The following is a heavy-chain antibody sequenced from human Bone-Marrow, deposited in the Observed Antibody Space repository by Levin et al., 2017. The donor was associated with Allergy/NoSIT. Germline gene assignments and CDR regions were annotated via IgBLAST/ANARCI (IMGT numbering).Heavy chain of an antibody. V-gene: IGHV3-43*01. D-gene: IGHD6-13*01. Sequence: PGESLKISCAASGFTFDDYTMHWVRQAPGKGLEWVSLISWDGGSTYYADSVKGRFTISRDNSKNSLYLQMNSLRTEDTALYYCSGIAAAGTLFDYWGQGTLVTVSS. J-gene: IGHJ4*02. CDR1: GFTFDDYT. CDR3: SGIAAAGTLFDY. CDR2: ISWDGGST.